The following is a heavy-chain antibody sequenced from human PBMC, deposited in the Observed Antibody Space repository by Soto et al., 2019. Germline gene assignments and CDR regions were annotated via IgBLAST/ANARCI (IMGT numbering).Heavy chain of an antibody. V-gene: IGHV5-51*01. CDR1: GYNFANYW. Sequence: EVQLVQSGAEVKKPGESLKISCKGSGYNFANYWIGWVRQMPGKGLEWMAVIYPGASDARYSPSFQGQVTISADKSISAAYLQWMSLRASATAMYYCARHGLYCDNIKCLGGDDGFDPWGQGTLVTVSS. CDR3: ARHGLYCDNIKCLGGDDGFDP. J-gene: IGHJ5*02. CDR2: IYPGASDA. D-gene: IGHD2-21*01.